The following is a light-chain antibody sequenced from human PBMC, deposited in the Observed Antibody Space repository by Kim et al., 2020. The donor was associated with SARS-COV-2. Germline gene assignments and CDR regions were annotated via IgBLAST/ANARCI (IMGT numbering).Light chain of an antibody. V-gene: IGKV1-39*01. Sequence: DIQMTQSPSSLSASVGDRVTITCRASQDISRYLNWYQQKPGKAPKLLIYTASSLQSGVPSRFTGSGSGTEFTLTISSLQPDDSATYYCQHYDSNPWTFGQGTKVDIK. CDR1: QDISRY. CDR3: QHYDSNPWT. CDR2: TAS. J-gene: IGKJ1*01.